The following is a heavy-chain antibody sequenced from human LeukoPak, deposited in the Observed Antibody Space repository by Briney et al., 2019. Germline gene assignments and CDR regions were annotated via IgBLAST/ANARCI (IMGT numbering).Heavy chain of an antibody. CDR3: ARHPNYYYDYMDV. Sequence: KPSETLSLTCTVSGGSISSSNYYWGWIRQPPGKGLEWIASIYYSGSTYYNPSLKSRVIISVDTSKNQFSLKVSYVTAADTAVYYCARHPNYYYDYMDVWGKGTTVTISS. V-gene: IGHV4-39*01. J-gene: IGHJ6*03. CDR1: GGSISSSNYY. CDR2: IYYSGST.